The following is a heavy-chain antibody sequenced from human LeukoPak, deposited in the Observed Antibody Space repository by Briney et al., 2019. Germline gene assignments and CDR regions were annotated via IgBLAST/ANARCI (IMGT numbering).Heavy chain of an antibody. CDR3: ASAYGYYYYYMDV. Sequence: PSETLSLTCTVSGGSISGSYWTWIRQSPGKALEWIGYVDDSGSTNYNPSLKSRLTISVDTSNKQFSLRLSSVTAADTAVYYCASAYGYYYYYMDVWGKGTTVTVPS. J-gene: IGHJ6*03. V-gene: IGHV4-59*01. CDR1: GGSISGSY. D-gene: IGHD3-16*01. CDR2: VDDSGST.